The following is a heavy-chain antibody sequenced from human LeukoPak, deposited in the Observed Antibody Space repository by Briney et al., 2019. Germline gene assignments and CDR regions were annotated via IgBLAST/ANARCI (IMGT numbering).Heavy chain of an antibody. CDR3: ARDSEGSSWAYYFDY. D-gene: IGHD6-13*01. Sequence: KTGGSLRLSCAASGFTFSSYSMNWVRQAPGKGLEWVSSISSSSSYIYYADSVKGRFTISRENAKNSLYLQMNSLRAEDTAVYYCARDSEGSSWAYYFDYWGQGTLVTVSS. CDR2: ISSSSSYI. J-gene: IGHJ4*02. V-gene: IGHV3-21*01. CDR1: GFTFSSYS.